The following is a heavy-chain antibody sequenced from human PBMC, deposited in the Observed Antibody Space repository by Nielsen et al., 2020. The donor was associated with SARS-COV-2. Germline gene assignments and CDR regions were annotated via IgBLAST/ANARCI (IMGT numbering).Heavy chain of an antibody. Sequence: GGSLRLSCAASGFTFDDFGMHWVRQAPGKGLEWVSGINWNSDTIGYADSVKGRFTISRDNAKNSLYLQMNSLRPEDTALYYCVKGGVAAGHWYFDLWGRGTLVTVSS. J-gene: IGHJ2*01. CDR2: INWNSDTI. CDR3: VKGGVAAGHWYFDL. D-gene: IGHD6-13*01. CDR1: GFTFDDFG. V-gene: IGHV3-9*01.